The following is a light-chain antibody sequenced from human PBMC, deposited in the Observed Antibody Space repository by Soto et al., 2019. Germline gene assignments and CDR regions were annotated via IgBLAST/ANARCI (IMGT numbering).Light chain of an antibody. J-gene: IGLJ2*01. V-gene: IGLV3-16*01. CDR3: LSTDNSRTVWV. CDR1: ALPKKY. Sequence: SYELTQPPSVSVSLGQMARITCSGEALPKKYAYWYQQKPGQFPVVVIYKTRERPSGIPERFSGSSSGTTVTLTISGVQAEDEADYYCLSTDNSRTVWVFGGGTKLTVL. CDR2: KTR.